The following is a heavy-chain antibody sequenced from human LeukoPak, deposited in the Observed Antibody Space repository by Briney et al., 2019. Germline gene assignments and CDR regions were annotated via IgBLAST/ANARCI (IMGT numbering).Heavy chain of an antibody. V-gene: IGHV1-8*01. J-gene: IGHJ6*03. D-gene: IGHD6-13*01. Sequence: ASVKVSFKASVYTFTSYDINWVRQATGQGLEWMGWMNPNSGNTGYAQKFQGRVTMTRNTSISTAYMELSSLRSEDTAVYYCARGLLGIAAAGTNYYYYMDVWGKGTTVTVSS. CDR1: VYTFTSYD. CDR2: MNPNSGNT. CDR3: ARGLLGIAAAGTNYYYYMDV.